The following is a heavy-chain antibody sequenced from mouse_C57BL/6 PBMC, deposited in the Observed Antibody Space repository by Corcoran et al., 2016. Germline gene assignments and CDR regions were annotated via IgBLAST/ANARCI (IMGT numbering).Heavy chain of an antibody. Sequence: QIQLVQSGPELKKPGETVKISCKASGYTFTTYGMSWVKQAPGKGLKWMGWINTYSGVPTYADDFKGRFAFSLETSASTAYLQINNLKNEDTATYFCAREGPAMDYWGQGTPVTVSS. CDR2: INTYSGVP. V-gene: IGHV9-3*01. CDR1: GYTFTTYG. CDR3: AREGPAMDY. J-gene: IGHJ4*01.